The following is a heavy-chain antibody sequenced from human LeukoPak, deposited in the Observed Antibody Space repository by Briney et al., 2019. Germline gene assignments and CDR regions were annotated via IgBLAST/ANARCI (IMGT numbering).Heavy chain of an antibody. D-gene: IGHD3-10*01. J-gene: IGHJ6*02. CDR1: GGTFSSYT. CDR2: IIPILGIA. Sequence: SVKVSCKASGGTFSSYTISWVRQAPGQGLDWMRRIIPILGIANYAQKFQGRVTITADKSTSTAYMELSSLRSEDTAVYYCARAWLGDLPTHYYYYGMDVWGQGTTVTVSS. V-gene: IGHV1-69*02. CDR3: ARAWLGDLPTHYYYYGMDV.